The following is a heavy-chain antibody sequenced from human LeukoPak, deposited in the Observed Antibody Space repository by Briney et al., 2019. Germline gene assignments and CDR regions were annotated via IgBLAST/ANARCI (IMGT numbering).Heavy chain of an antibody. CDR2: TYYSGST. D-gene: IGHD6-13*01. Sequence: SETLSLTCTVSGGSISSSSYYWGWIRQPPGKGLEWIGSTYYSGSTYYNPSLKSRITRSVDKDKNQFSLKMSSVTAADTAVYYCARLFSSSWTGYWGKGTLVTVSS. V-gene: IGHV4-39*01. CDR1: GGSISSSSYY. CDR3: ARLFSSSWTGY. J-gene: IGHJ4*02.